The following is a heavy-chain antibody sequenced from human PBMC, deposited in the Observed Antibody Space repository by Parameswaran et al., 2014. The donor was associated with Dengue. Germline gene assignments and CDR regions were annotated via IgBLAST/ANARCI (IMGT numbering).Heavy chain of an antibody. D-gene: IGHD2-2*01. CDR3: ARTYCSSTSCYTGDWYFDL. V-gene: IGHV1-69*01. Sequence: SWVRQAPGQGLEWMGGIIPIFGTANYAQKFQGRVTITADESTSTAYMELSSLRSEDTAVYYCARTYCSSTSCYTGDWYFDLWGRGTLVTVSS. CDR2: IIPIFGTA. J-gene: IGHJ2*01.